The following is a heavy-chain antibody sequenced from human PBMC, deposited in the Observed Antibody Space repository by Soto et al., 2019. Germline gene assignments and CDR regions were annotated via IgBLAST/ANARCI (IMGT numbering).Heavy chain of an antibody. CDR3: ARRSHGLIVPGTYYYYIDV. CDR2: ISVYNGNT. V-gene: IGHV1-18*01. Sequence: QVQLAQSRAEVKKPGASLKVSCKASGYTFTSYGISWVRRAPGQGLEWKGWISVYNGNTNYAQKVQGRVTLTTDTSTSTAYMELRSLRSDDTAVYYCARRSHGLIVPGTYYYYIDVWGKGTTVTVSS. CDR1: GYTFTSYG. D-gene: IGHD6-19*01. J-gene: IGHJ6*03.